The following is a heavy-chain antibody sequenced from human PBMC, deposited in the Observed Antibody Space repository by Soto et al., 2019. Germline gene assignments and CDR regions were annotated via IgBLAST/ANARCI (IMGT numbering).Heavy chain of an antibody. J-gene: IGHJ6*03. CDR1: GFTFSDYY. Sequence: GRSLRLSCAASGFTFSDYYMSWIRQAPGKGLEWVSYISSSGSTIYYADSVKGRFTISRDNAKNSLYLQMNSLRAEDTAVYYCARVRGGYKDRYYMDVWGKGTTVTVSS. V-gene: IGHV3-11*01. CDR2: ISSSGSTI. CDR3: ARVRGGYKDRYYMDV. D-gene: IGHD5-12*01.